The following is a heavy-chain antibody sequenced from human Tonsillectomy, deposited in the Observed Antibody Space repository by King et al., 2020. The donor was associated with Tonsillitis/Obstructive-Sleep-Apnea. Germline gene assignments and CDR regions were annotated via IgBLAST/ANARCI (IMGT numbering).Heavy chain of an antibody. V-gene: IGHV3-9*01. CDR3: VKSAYYDFWGGYYTDRDHMDV. D-gene: IGHD3-3*01. Sequence: QLVQSGGGLVQPGGSLRLSCAASGFTFDDYVMYWVRQAPGKGLEWVSGISWNSGNIGYADSVKGRFTTSRDNAKNSLYLQMNSLRAEDTALYYCVKSAYYDFWGGYYTDRDHMDVWGKGTTVTVSS. J-gene: IGHJ6*03. CDR2: ISWNSGNI. CDR1: GFTFDDYV.